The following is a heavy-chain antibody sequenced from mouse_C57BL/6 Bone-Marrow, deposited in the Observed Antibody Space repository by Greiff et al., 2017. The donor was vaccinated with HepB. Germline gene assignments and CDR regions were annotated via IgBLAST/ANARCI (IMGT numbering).Heavy chain of an antibody. J-gene: IGHJ4*01. CDR3: AKNFPYYSNYVGGFDYAMDY. CDR1: GFSLTSYG. Sequence: QVHVKQSGPGLVQPSQSLSITCTVSGFSLTSYGVHWVRQSPGKGLEWLGVIWRGGSTDYNAAFMSRLSITKDNSKSQVFFKMNSLQADDTAIYYCAKNFPYYSNYVGGFDYAMDYWGQGTSVTVSS. V-gene: IGHV2-5*01. D-gene: IGHD2-5*01. CDR2: IWRGGST.